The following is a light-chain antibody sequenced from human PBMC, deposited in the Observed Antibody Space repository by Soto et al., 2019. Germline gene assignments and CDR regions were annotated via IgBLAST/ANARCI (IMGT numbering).Light chain of an antibody. V-gene: IGLV1-44*01. CDR3: AVWDDSLNGWV. J-gene: IGLJ3*02. CDR2: NND. Sequence: QSVLTQAPSASGTPGQRVTISCSGTGSNIGSNTVNWYQQLPGTAPKLLIYNNDQRPSGVPDRFSGSKSGTSASLAIGGLQSEDEADYYCAVWDDSLNGWVFGGGTQLTVL. CDR1: GSNIGSNT.